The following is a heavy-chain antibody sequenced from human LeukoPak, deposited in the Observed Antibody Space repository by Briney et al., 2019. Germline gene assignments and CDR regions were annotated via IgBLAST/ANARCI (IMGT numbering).Heavy chain of an antibody. Sequence: PGGSLRLSRGASGFTFSSYGMHWVRRAPGKGLDWVAAISKDGRNKYYADSVKGRFTISRDNSKNTLYLQMSSLRAEDTAVYYCVKDHTVAGLNWFDPWGQGTLVTVSS. J-gene: IGHJ5*02. D-gene: IGHD6-19*01. CDR3: VKDHTVAGLNWFDP. CDR2: ISKDGRNK. V-gene: IGHV3-30*14. CDR1: GFTFSSYG.